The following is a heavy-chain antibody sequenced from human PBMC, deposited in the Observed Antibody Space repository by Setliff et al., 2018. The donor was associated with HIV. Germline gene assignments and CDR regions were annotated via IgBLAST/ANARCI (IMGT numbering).Heavy chain of an antibody. D-gene: IGHD3-3*01. V-gene: IGHV5-51*01. CDR2: IYPSDSAT. Sequence: PGESLKISCKGPGYSFTSHWIAWVRQMPGQGLEWMGIIYPSDSATAYSPSFQGQITISADKSISTAYLQWSSLKASDTAIYYCARSHFITLFGVIYYPGYFDLWGRGTQVTVSS. CDR3: ARSHFITLFGVIYYPGYFDL. J-gene: IGHJ2*01. CDR1: GYSFTSHW.